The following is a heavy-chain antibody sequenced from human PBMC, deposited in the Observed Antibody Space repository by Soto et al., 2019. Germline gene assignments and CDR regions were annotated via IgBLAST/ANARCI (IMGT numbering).Heavy chain of an antibody. CDR3: VSPRIAAPSGY. CDR2: ISSNGGST. J-gene: IGHJ4*02. D-gene: IGHD6-6*01. V-gene: IGHV3-64D*08. Sequence: GGSLRLSCSASGFTFSSYAMHWVRQAPGKGLEYVSAISSNGGSTYYADSVKGRFAISRDNSKNTLYLQMSSLRAEDTAVYYCVSPRIAAPSGYWGQGTLVNVSS. CDR1: GFTFSSYA.